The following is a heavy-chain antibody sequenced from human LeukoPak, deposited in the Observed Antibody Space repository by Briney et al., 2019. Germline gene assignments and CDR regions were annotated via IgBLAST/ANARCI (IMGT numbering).Heavy chain of an antibody. Sequence: GGSLRLSCAASGFTFTTYGLHWVRQARDKGLEWVASIASNGGSEYYADSVKGRFTISRDNSKNTLFLQMNSLRPDDTAVYYCAKRGHYSINWYHYFDYWGQGTLVTVSS. V-gene: IGHV3-30*18. J-gene: IGHJ4*02. CDR3: AKRGHYSINWYHYFDY. CDR1: GFTFTTYG. CDR2: IASNGGSE. D-gene: IGHD6-13*01.